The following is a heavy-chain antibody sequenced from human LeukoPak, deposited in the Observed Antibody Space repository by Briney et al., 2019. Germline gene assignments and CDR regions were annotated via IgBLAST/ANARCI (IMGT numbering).Heavy chain of an antibody. J-gene: IGHJ4*02. D-gene: IGHD7-27*01. Sequence: PGGSLRLSCAASGFTFSSYAMSWVRQAPGKRPEWVGRIKRKADDGTTDYVAPVKGRFTISRDDSKNTVYLQMNSLKSEDTAVYYCARITGEAYYFDYWGQGTLVTVSS. V-gene: IGHV3-15*01. CDR1: GFTFSSYA. CDR3: ARITGEAYYFDY. CDR2: IKRKADDGTT.